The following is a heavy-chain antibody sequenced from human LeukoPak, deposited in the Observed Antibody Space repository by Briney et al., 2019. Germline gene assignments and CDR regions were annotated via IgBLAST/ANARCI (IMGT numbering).Heavy chain of an antibody. CDR1: GFTFSSYA. CDR2: ISGSGGST. CDR3: AKRLEYSSSSGSF. J-gene: IGHJ4*02. D-gene: IGHD6-6*01. Sequence: GGSLRLSCAASGFTFSSYAMSWVSQAPGKGLEWVSAISGSGGSTYYADSVKGRFTISRDNSKNTLYLQMNSLRAEDTAVYYCAKRLEYSSSSGSFWGQGTLVTVSS. V-gene: IGHV3-23*01.